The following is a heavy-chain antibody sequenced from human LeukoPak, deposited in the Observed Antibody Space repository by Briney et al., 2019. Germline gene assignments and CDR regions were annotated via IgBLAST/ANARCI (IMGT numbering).Heavy chain of an antibody. CDR2: ISYDGSNK. CDR3: ARSSSVGATRALDY. J-gene: IGHJ4*02. CDR1: GFTFRSYA. V-gene: IGHV3-30*04. Sequence: GRSLRLSCAASGFTFRSYAMHWVRQAPGKGLEWVAVISYDGSNKYYADSVKGRFTISRDNSKNTLYLQMNSLRAEDTAVYYCARSSSVGATRALDYWGQGTLVTVSS. D-gene: IGHD1-26*01.